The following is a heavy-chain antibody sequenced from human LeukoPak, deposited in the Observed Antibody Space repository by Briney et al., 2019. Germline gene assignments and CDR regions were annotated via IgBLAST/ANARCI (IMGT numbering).Heavy chain of an antibody. J-gene: IGHJ4*02. CDR2: ISGASERT. V-gene: IGHV3-23*01. CDR1: GFSFGNYA. Sequence: GGSLRLSCAASGFSFGNYAMSWVRQAPGKGLEWVSAISGASERTYYADSVRGRFAISRGNAKNSLYLQMNSLRVEDTALYYCARVTTYSSSWFGDFDSWGQGTLVTVSS. D-gene: IGHD6-13*01. CDR3: ARVTTYSSSWFGDFDS.